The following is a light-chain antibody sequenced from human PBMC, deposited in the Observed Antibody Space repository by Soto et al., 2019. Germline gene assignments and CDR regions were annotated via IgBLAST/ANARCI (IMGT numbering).Light chain of an antibody. CDR1: QTISSW. CDR2: DAS. V-gene: IGKV1-5*01. Sequence: IQMALSPSTLSGSVGDRVTITCRASQTISSWLAWYQQKPGKAPKLLNYDASSLESGVPSRFSGSGSGTESTLTISRLQPDDFATYYCQQYNLWTFGQGTKVDIK. J-gene: IGKJ1*01. CDR3: QQYNLWT.